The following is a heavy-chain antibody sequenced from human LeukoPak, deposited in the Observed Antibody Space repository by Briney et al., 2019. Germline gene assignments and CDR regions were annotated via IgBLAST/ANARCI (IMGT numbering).Heavy chain of an antibody. D-gene: IGHD2-15*01. Sequence: SETLSLTCAVYGGSFSGYYWSWIRQPPGKGLEWIGEINHSGSTNYNPSLKSRVTISVDTSKNQFSLRLSSVTAADTAVYYCARGAVVVVAAITSSNWFDPWGQGTLVTVSS. CDR3: ARGAVVVVAAITSSNWFDP. CDR1: GGSFSGYY. CDR2: INHSGST. V-gene: IGHV4-34*01. J-gene: IGHJ5*02.